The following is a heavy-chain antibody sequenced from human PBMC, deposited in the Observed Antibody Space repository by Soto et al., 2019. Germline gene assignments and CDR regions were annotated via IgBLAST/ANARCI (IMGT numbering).Heavy chain of an antibody. Sequence: QVQLVESGGGVVQPGRSLRLSCAASGFTFSSYAMHWVRQAPGKGLEWVAVISYDGSNKYYADSVKGRFTISRDNSKNTLYLQMNSLRAEDTAVYYCARAGVYYDSSGYDYWGQGTLVTVSS. D-gene: IGHD3-22*01. CDR1: GFTFSSYA. CDR2: ISYDGSNK. J-gene: IGHJ4*02. CDR3: ARAGVYYDSSGYDY. V-gene: IGHV3-30-3*01.